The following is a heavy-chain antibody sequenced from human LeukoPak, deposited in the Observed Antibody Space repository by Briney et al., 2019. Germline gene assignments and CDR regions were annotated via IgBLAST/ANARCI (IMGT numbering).Heavy chain of an antibody. V-gene: IGHV3-23*01. Sequence: GGSLRLSCPDPGFTFSSYTLSCVRQAPGKGLEWVSAISGSGGSTYYADSVKGRFAISRDNSKNTLYLQMNSLRAGDTAVYYFANSDYGVYLPLDYWGQGTLVTVSS. D-gene: IGHD4-17*01. CDR3: ANSDYGVYLPLDY. J-gene: IGHJ4*02. CDR2: ISGSGGST. CDR1: GFTFSSYT.